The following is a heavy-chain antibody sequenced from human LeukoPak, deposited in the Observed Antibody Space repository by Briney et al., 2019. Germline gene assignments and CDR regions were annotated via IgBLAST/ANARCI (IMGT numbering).Heavy chain of an antibody. D-gene: IGHD3-3*01. Sequence: GGSLRLSCAASGFTFSSYGMHWVRQAPGKGLEWVAVISYDGSNKYYADSVKGRFTISRDNSKNTLYLQMNSLRAEDTAVCYCAKGPLEWLLVPYYFDYWGQGTLVTVSS. CDR3: AKGPLEWLLVPYYFDY. J-gene: IGHJ4*02. V-gene: IGHV3-30*18. CDR1: GFTFSSYG. CDR2: ISYDGSNK.